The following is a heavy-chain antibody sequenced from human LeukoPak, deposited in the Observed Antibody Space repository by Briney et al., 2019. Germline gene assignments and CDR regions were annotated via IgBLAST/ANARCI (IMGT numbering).Heavy chain of an antibody. Sequence: SETLSLTCAVSGGSFSGYYWSWIRQPPGKGLEWIGYIYYSGSTNYNPSLKSRVTISVDTSKNQSSLKLSSVTAADTAVYYCARALEWFGDVYYYGMDVWGQGTTVTVSS. CDR1: GGSFSGYY. CDR2: IYYSGST. D-gene: IGHD3-10*01. CDR3: ARALEWFGDVYYYGMDV. V-gene: IGHV4-59*01. J-gene: IGHJ6*02.